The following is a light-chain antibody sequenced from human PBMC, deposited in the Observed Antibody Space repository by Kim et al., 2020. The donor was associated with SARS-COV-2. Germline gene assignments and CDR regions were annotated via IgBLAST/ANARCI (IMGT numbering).Light chain of an antibody. CDR1: QSVSSN. CDR2: GAS. CDR3: QQYNNWPPGT. Sequence: VCPGERAALSCRARQSVSSNLAWYQQKPGQAPRLLIYGASTRATGIPARFSGSGSGTEFTLTISSLQSEDFAVYYCQQYNNWPPGTFGQGTKLEI. J-gene: IGKJ2*02. V-gene: IGKV3-15*01.